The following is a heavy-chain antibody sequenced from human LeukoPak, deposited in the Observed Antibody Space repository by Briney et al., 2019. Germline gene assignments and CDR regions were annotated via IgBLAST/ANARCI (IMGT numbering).Heavy chain of an antibody. CDR2: IIPILGIA. CDR1: GGTFSSYT. Sequence: SVKVSCKASGGTFSSYTISWVRQAPGQGLEWMGRIIPILGIANYAQKFQGRATITADKSTSTAYMELSSLRSEDTAVYYCARETYRLGELLADYWGQGTLVTVSS. J-gene: IGHJ4*02. D-gene: IGHD3-10*01. V-gene: IGHV1-69*04. CDR3: ARETYRLGELLADY.